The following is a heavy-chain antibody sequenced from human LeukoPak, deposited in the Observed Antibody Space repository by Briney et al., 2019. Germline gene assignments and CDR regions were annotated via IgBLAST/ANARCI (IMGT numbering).Heavy chain of an antibody. CDR3: ARGDEFSGDY. V-gene: IGHV3-7*04. J-gene: IGHJ4*02. Sequence: PGGSLRLSCAASGFTFSTYWMSWVRQAPGKGLEWVANIHQDGNEKYSVDSVKGRFTISRDNAKNSLYLQMNSLRAEDTAVYYCARGDEFSGDYWRQGTLVTVSS. CDR1: GFTFSTYW. CDR2: IHQDGNEK.